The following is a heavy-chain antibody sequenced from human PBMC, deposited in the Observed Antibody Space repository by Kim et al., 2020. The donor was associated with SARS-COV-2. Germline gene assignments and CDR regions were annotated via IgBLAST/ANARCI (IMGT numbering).Heavy chain of an antibody. CDR3: ASSSVGLATLEHDAFDI. V-gene: IGHV3-33*05. CDR1: GFTFSSYG. D-gene: IGHD5-12*01. Sequence: GGSLRLSCAASGFTFSSYGMHWVRQAPGKGLEWVAVISYDGSNKYYADSVKGRFTISRDNSKNTLYLQMNSLRAEDTAVYYCASSSVGLATLEHDAFDIWGQGTMVTVSS. CDR2: ISYDGSNK. J-gene: IGHJ3*02.